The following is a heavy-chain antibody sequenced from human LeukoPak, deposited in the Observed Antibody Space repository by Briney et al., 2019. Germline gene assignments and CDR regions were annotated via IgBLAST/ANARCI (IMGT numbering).Heavy chain of an antibody. CDR3: AKRSSSGYAFDI. CDR1: GFTFSSYA. Sequence: GGSLRLSCAASGFTFSSYAMSWVGQAPGKGLDWVSAISGSGGSTHYAGSVKGRFTISRDNSKNTLYLQMNSLRAEDTAVYYCAKRSSSGYAFDIWGQGTMVTVSS. J-gene: IGHJ3*02. V-gene: IGHV3-23*01. CDR2: ISGSGGST. D-gene: IGHD6-13*01.